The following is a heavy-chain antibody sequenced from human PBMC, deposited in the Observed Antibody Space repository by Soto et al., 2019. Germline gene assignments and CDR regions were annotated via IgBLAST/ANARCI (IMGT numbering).Heavy chain of an antibody. CDR3: ARRYYDSSGSQYFQH. Sequence: QVQLVQSGAEVKKPGASVKVSCKASGYTFTSYDINWVRQATGQGLEWMGWMNPNRGNTGYAQKFQGRATMTRNTAISTAYMELSSLRSEDTAVYYCARRYYDSSGSQYFQHWGQGTLVTVSS. CDR2: MNPNRGNT. D-gene: IGHD3-22*01. CDR1: GYTFTSYD. V-gene: IGHV1-8*01. J-gene: IGHJ1*01.